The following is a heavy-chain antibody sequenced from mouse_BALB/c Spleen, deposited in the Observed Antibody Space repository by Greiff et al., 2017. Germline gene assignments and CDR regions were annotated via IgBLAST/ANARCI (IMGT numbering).Heavy chain of an antibody. D-gene: IGHD2-14*01. V-gene: IGHV5-17*02. J-gene: IGHJ4*01. CDR3: ARSGYRYDGDYYAMDY. CDR2: ISSGSSTI. CDR1: GFTFSSFG. Sequence: EVQRVESGGGLVQPGGSRKLSCAASGFTFSSFGMHWVRQAPEKGLEWVAYISSGSSTIYYADTVKGRFTISRDNPKNTLFLQMTSLRSEDTAMYYCARSGYRYDGDYYAMDYWGQGTSVTVSS.